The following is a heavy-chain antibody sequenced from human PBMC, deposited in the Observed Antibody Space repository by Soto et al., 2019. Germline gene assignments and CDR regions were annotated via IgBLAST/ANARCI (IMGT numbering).Heavy chain of an antibody. J-gene: IGHJ4*02. CDR3: AHGSGWLFDC. CDR1: GFSLNERAVG. V-gene: IGHV2-5*02. Sequence: QITLEESGPTLVKPTQTLTLTCTFSGFSLNERAVGVGWIRQPPGKALEWLAFTYWDDDNHYSPSLKNRLTITKDTSKNQVVLTMTNTDPADTATYYCAHGSGWLFDCWGQGTQVTVSS. CDR2: TYWDDDN. D-gene: IGHD6-19*01.